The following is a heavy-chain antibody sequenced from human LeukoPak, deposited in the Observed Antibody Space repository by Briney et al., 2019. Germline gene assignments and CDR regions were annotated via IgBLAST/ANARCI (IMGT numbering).Heavy chain of an antibody. J-gene: IGHJ4*02. CDR1: GYSISNGYY. V-gene: IGHV4-38-2*02. CDR3: AKAPVTTCSGAYCYPFDY. D-gene: IGHD2-15*01. Sequence: PSETLSLTCTVSGYSISNGYYWGWIRQPPGKGLEWIGSIYHSGSTYYNPSLKSRVTISVDTSKNQFSLKLSSVTAADTAVYYCAKAPVTTCSGAYCYPFDYWSQGTLVTVSS. CDR2: IYHSGST.